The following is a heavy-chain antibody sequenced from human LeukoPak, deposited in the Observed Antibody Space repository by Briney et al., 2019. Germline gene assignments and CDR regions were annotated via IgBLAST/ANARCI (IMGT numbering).Heavy chain of an antibody. V-gene: IGHV4-59*01. CDR3: AREGLAARRGAFDI. CDR2: VYYSGNT. Sequence: PSETLSHTCTVSGGSISNYFWTWIRQPPRKGLEWIGYVYYSGNTNYNPSLRSRVTISIDTSKNQFSLNLKSVTAADTAMYYCAREGLAARRGAFDIWGQGTVVTVSS. D-gene: IGHD6-6*01. J-gene: IGHJ3*02. CDR1: GGSISNYF.